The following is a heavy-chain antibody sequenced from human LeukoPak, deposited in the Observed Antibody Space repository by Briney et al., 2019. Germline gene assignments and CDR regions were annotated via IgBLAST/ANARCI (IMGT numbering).Heavy chain of an antibody. CDR2: INPNSGGT. Sequence: APVKVSCKASGYTFTGYYMHWVRQAPGQGLEWMGRINPNSGGTNYAQKFQGRVTMTRDTSISTAYMELSRLRSDDTAVYYCARDGGYCSSTSCYIEDWFDPWGQGTLVTVSS. V-gene: IGHV1-2*06. J-gene: IGHJ5*02. CDR3: ARDGGYCSSTSCYIEDWFDP. D-gene: IGHD2-2*02. CDR1: GYTFTGYY.